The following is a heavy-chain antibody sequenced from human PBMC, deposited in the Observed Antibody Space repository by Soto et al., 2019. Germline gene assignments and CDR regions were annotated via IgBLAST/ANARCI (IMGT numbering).Heavy chain of an antibody. CDR3: ARGGTNLGVPTAKAHYYGMDV. V-gene: IGHV1-18*04. Sequence: ASVKVSCKSSGYTFTIYGISWVRQAPGQGLEWMGWISPYSGNTNSAQKPQGRVTMTIDTSTSTANMELRSLRSDDTAMYYCARGGTNLGVPTAKAHYYGMDVWGQGTTVTVSS. CDR2: ISPYSGNT. CDR1: GYTFTIYG. J-gene: IGHJ6*02. D-gene: IGHD2-2*01.